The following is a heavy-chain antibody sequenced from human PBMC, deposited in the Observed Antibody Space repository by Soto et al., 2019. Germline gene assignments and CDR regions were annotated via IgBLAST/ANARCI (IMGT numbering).Heavy chain of an antibody. V-gene: IGHV1-69*04. CDR1: GGTFSSYT. D-gene: IGHD3-22*01. CDR3: AREPTYYYDSSGPRASGY. CDR2: IIPILGIA. Sequence: GASVKVSCKASGGTFSSYTISWVRQDPGQGLEWMGRIIPILGIANYAQKFQGRVTITADKSTSTAYMELSSLRSEDTAVYYCAREPTYYYDSSGPRASGYWGQGTLVTVSS. J-gene: IGHJ4*02.